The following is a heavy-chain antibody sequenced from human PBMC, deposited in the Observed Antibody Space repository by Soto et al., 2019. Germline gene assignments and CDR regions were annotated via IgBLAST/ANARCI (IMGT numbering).Heavy chain of an antibody. Sequence: QLQLQESGPGLVKPSETLSLTCTVSGGSISSSSYYWGWIRQPPGKGLEWIGSIYYSGSTYYNPSLKSRATMSVDTSQNQVYLKLSSVTAADKAVYYCGRLNDYLVSAAFDIWGQGTMVTLSS. J-gene: IGHJ3*02. CDR1: GGSISSSSYY. D-gene: IGHD1-1*01. CDR2: IYYSGST. CDR3: GRLNDYLVSAAFDI. V-gene: IGHV4-39*01.